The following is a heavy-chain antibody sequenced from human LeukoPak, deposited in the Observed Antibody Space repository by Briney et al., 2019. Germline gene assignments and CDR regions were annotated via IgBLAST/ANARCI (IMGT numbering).Heavy chain of an antibody. CDR1: GGSFSSYF. D-gene: IGHD3-10*01. V-gene: IGHV4-4*07. J-gene: IGHJ6*03. CDR3: AREDSGSYYNYYYFYMDV. Sequence: PSETLSLTCSISGGSFSSYFWSWVRQPAGKGLEWIGRIYPSGNTNYNPSLKSRVTLSVDTSKTQFSLRLSSVTAADTAVYYCAREDSGSYYNYYYFYMDVWGKGTTVTVSS. CDR2: IYPSGNT.